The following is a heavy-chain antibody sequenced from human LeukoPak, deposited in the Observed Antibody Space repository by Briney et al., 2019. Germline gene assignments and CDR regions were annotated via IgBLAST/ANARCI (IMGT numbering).Heavy chain of an antibody. CDR2: ISGSGGST. CDR3: ARTVNVNYDFWSGYSPYYFDY. CDR1: GFTFSSYA. Sequence: PGGSVSLSCAASGFTFSSYAMRWVRQPPEKGREWVSAISGSGGSTYHADSVKGRFTISRDNSKKTPYPQMNSLRAEDTAVYYCARTVNVNYDFWSGYSPYYFDYWGQGTLVTVSS. J-gene: IGHJ4*02. D-gene: IGHD3-3*01. V-gene: IGHV3-23*01.